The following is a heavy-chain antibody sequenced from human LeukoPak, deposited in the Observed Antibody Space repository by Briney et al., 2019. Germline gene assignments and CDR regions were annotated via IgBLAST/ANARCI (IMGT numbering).Heavy chain of an antibody. CDR2: LSYTGKT. Sequence: SSETLSLTCAVSGASVNSSHWNWIRQFPGKGLEWIACLSYTGKTDYNPSLTSRVTISLDTSENQVSLKLRSVTAADTAVYFCSEGYFEPFDHWGQGILVTVSS. CDR1: GASVNSSH. D-gene: IGHD2/OR15-2a*01. CDR3: SEGYFEPFDH. V-gene: IGHV4-59*02. J-gene: IGHJ4*02.